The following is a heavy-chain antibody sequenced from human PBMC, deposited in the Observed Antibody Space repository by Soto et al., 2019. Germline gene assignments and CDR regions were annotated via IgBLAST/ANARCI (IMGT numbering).Heavy chain of an antibody. J-gene: IGHJ4*02. CDR2: ISAYNGNT. CDR3: ARVSITGSPTSPRGA. CDR1: GYTFTSYG. V-gene: IGHV1-18*01. D-gene: IGHD3-10*01. Sequence: QVQLVQSGAEVKKPGASVKVSCKASGYTFTSYGISWVRQAPGQGLEWMGWISAYNGNTNYAQKLQGRVTMTTDTSTSKAYMELRSLRSDDTAVYYCARVSITGSPTSPRGAWGQGTLVTVSS.